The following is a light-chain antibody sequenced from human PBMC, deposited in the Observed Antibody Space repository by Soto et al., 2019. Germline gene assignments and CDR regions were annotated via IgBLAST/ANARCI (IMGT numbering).Light chain of an antibody. CDR3: QEYIHWPPGM. J-gene: IGKJ1*01. CDR1: QFVSSR. CDR2: DTS. Sequence: DIVVTQSPSTLSASPGERVTLSCRASQFVSSRLAWYQRRPGQVPRLLIYDTSTRAPGISARFSGSGSGTEFTLTIISMQSEDFAVYYCQEYIHWPPGMFGPGTTVDIK. V-gene: IGKV3-15*01.